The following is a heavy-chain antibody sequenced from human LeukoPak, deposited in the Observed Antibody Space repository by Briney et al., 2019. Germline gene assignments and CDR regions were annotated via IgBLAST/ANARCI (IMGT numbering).Heavy chain of an antibody. CDR1: GGSIGSYY. CDR3: ARVERTWFDP. CDR2: IYYSGST. Sequence: PSETLSLTCTVSGGSIGSYYWSWIRQPPGKGLEWIGYIYYSGSTNYNPSLKSRVTISVDTSKNQFSLKLSSVTAADTAVYYCARVERTWFDPWGQGTLVTVSS. D-gene: IGHD1-1*01. J-gene: IGHJ5*02. V-gene: IGHV4-59*01.